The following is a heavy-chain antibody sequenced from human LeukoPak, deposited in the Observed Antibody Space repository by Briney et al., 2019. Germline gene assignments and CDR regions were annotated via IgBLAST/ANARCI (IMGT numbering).Heavy chain of an antibody. CDR1: GFTLSSYS. J-gene: IGHJ4*02. Sequence: GGSLRLSCAASGFTLSSYSMNWVRQAPGKGLEWVSSISSSSSYIYYADSVKGRFTISRDNAKNSLYLQMNSLRAEDTAVYYCARTKLPRDSSGWYVWGQGALVTVSS. D-gene: IGHD6-19*01. CDR3: ARTKLPRDSSGWYV. CDR2: ISSSSSYI. V-gene: IGHV3-21*01.